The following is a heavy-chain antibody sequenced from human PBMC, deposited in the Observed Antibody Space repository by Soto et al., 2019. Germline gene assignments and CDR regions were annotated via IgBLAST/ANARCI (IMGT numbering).Heavy chain of an antibody. Sequence: QVQLVQSGAEVKKPGSSVKVSCKASGGTFSSYTIGWVRQAPGQGLEWMGRIIPILGIANYAQKFQGRVTITADKSTSTAYMELSSLRSEDTAVYYCARNYGSGPPGAWGQGTLVTVSS. CDR1: GGTFSSYT. V-gene: IGHV1-69*02. D-gene: IGHD3-10*01. CDR2: IIPILGIA. CDR3: ARNYGSGPPGA. J-gene: IGHJ5*02.